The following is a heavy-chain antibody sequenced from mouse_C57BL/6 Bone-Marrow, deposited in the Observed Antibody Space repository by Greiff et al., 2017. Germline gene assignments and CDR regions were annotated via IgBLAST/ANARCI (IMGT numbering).Heavy chain of an antibody. Sequence: VQLQQSGPELVKPGASVKMSCKASGYTFTDYNMPWVKQSPGKSLEWIGYINPNNGGTSYNQKFKGKATLTVNKSSSTAYMQLRSLTSEDSAVYYCANDLLWLRRYYYAMDYWGQGTSVTVSS. CDR2: INPNNGGT. J-gene: IGHJ4*01. CDR3: ANDLLWLRRYYYAMDY. CDR1: GYTFTDYN. D-gene: IGHD2-2*01. V-gene: IGHV1-22*01.